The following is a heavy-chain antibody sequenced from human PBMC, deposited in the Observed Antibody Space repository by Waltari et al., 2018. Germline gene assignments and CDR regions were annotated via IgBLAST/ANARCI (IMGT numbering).Heavy chain of an antibody. CDR2: IYYSGST. D-gene: IGHD6-13*01. CDR1: GGSISSYS. Sequence: QVQLQESGPGLVKPSETLSLPCTVSGGSISSYSWSWIRQPPGKGLEWIGYIYYSGSTNYNPSLKSRVTISVDTSKNQFSLKLSSVTAADTAVYYCARADGSSWYNWFDPWGQGTLVTVSS. CDR3: ARADGSSWYNWFDP. V-gene: IGHV4-59*01. J-gene: IGHJ5*02.